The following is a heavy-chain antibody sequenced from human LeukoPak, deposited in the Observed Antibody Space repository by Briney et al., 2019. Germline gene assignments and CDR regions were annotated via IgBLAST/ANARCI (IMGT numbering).Heavy chain of an antibody. D-gene: IGHD6-19*01. CDR2: INPNSGGT. CDR1: GYTFTGYY. V-gene: IGHV1-2*02. CDR3: ARGVLTQWLARGGSFDY. Sequence: ASVKVSCKASGYTFTGYYMHWVRQAPGQGLERMGWINPNSGGTNYAQKFQGRVTMTRDTSISTAYMELSRLRSDDTAVYYCARGVLTQWLARGGSFDYWGQGTLVTVSS. J-gene: IGHJ4*02.